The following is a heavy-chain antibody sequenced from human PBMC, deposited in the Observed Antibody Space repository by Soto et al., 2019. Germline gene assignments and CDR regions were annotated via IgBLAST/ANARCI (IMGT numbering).Heavy chain of an antibody. CDR3: ARDLGTIEYYYYYGMDV. CDR1: GFTFSSYA. J-gene: IGHJ6*02. CDR2: IGASGAGT. Sequence: PGGSLRLSCAASGFTFSSYAMSWVRQAPGKGLEWVSAIGASGAGTYYAEYVKGRFTISRDNSKNTLYLQMNSLRAEDTAVYYCARDLGTIEYYYYYGMDVWGQGTTVTVSS. V-gene: IGHV3-23*01. D-gene: IGHD3-3*01.